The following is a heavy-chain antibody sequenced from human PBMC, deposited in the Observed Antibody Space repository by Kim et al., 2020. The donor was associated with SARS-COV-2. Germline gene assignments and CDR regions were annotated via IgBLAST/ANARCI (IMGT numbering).Heavy chain of an antibody. D-gene: IGHD6-13*01. Sequence: GGSLRLSCAASGFTFSSYWMSWVRQAPGKGLEWLANIKQDGSEKYYVDSVKGRFTISRDNAKHSLYLQINSLIAEDTSVYYCSRGGYSSSWYYYYCMDV. CDR3: SRGGYSSSWYYYYCMDV. J-gene: IGHJ6*01. V-gene: IGHV3-7*03. CDR1: GFTFSSYW. CDR2: IKQDGSEK.